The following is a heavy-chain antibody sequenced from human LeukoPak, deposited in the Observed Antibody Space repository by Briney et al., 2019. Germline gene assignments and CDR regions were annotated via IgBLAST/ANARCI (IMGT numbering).Heavy chain of an antibody. CDR2: MWYDGSNK. Sequence: PGGSLRLSCAASGFTFSRYGMHGVRQAPGKGLEGVAVMWYDGSNKYYADSGKGRFTISRDNSTHTLYLQMTSLRAEHTAVYYCAKRDWFDPWGQGTLVTVSS. CDR1: GFTFSRYG. CDR3: AKRDWFDP. V-gene: IGHV3-33*06. J-gene: IGHJ5*02.